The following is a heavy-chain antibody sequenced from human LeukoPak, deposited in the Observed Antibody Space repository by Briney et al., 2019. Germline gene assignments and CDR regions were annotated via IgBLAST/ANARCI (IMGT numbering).Heavy chain of an antibody. CDR2: INPNSGGT. CDR3: ARDSSGFYYGYNGFAP. CDR1: GYTFTGYY. V-gene: IGHV1-2*02. J-gene: IGHJ5*02. D-gene: IGHD3-22*01. Sequence: ASVKVSCKASGYTFTGYYMHWVRQAPGQGLEWMGWINPNSGGTNYAQKFQGRVTMTRDTSISTASMELSRLRSDDTAVYYCARDSSGFYYGYNGFAPWGQGTLVTVPS.